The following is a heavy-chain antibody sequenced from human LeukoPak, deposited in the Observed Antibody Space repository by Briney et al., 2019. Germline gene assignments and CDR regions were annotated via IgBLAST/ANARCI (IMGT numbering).Heavy chain of an antibody. CDR1: EFTFSSYS. V-gene: IGHV4-34*01. D-gene: IGHD2-21*01. CDR3: ARAVVVVAYYYYGMDV. Sequence: GSLRLSCAASEFTFSSYSMNWVRQPPGKGLEWIGEINHSGSTNYNPSLKSRVTISVDTSKNQFSLKLSSVTAADTAVYYCARAVVVVAYYYYGMDVWGQGTTVTVSS. CDR2: INHSGST. J-gene: IGHJ6*02.